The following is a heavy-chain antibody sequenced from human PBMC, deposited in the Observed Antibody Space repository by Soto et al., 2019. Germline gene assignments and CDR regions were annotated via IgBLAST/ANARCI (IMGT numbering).Heavy chain of an antibody. D-gene: IGHD4-17*01. CDR2: IYISGST. Sequence: QVQLQESGPGLVKPSETLSLTCTVSGGSISGYYWSWIRQPPGEGLEWIGYIYISGSTNYNPSLRSRVTISVDESKNQFSLRLSSVTAADTAIYYCARQYYGGRFDSWGQGPLVTVSS. V-gene: IGHV4-59*08. J-gene: IGHJ4*02. CDR3: ARQYYGGRFDS. CDR1: GGSISGYY.